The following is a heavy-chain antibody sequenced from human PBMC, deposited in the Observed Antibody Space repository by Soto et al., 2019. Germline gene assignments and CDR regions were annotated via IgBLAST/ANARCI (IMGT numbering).Heavy chain of an antibody. V-gene: IGHV3-48*03. CDR2: ISGSARTV. CDR1: GFAFSEYE. D-gene: IGHD2-2*01. CDR3: ASLSTRNKPGGGP. J-gene: IGHJ5*02. Sequence: GGSLRLSCRASGFAFSEYEMNWVRQAPGKGLEWLSYISGSARTVSYADSVKGRFTISRDNAKQSLYLQMDNVRAEDTAIYYCASLSTRNKPGGGPWGQGSLVTVSS.